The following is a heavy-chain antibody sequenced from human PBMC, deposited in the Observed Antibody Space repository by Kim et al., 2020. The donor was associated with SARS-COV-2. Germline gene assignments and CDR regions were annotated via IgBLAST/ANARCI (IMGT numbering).Heavy chain of an antibody. Sequence: SETLSLTCSVSDYSISSNYYWGWIRQPPGKGLEWIGKIFHRGQTFYNPALRSRVTISVDTSKNQFSLNVTSATAADTAVYYCARVTSPPRAWELSRYFDSWGRGRLVTVSS. D-gene: IGHD1-26*01. CDR2: IFHRGQT. V-gene: IGHV4-38-2*02. J-gene: IGHJ4*02. CDR3: ARVTSPPRAWELSRYFDS. CDR1: DYSISSNYY.